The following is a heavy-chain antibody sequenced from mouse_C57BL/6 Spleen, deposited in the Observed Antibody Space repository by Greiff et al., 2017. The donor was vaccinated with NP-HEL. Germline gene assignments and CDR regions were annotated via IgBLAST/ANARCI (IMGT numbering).Heavy chain of an antibody. CDR3: AKPYYGSRYWYFDV. V-gene: IGHV3-6*01. J-gene: IGHJ1*03. D-gene: IGHD1-1*01. CDR1: GYSITSGYY. Sequence: EVQLQESGPGLVKPSQSLSLTCSVTGYSITSGYYWNWIRQFPGNKLEWMGYISYDGSNNYNPSLKNRIPLTRDTSKNQFFLKLNSVTTEDTATYYCAKPYYGSRYWYFDVWGTGTTVTVSS. CDR2: ISYDGSN.